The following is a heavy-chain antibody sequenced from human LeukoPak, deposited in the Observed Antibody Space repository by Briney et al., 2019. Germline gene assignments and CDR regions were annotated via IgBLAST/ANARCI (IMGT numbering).Heavy chain of an antibody. CDR2: IHTSGST. J-gene: IGHJ4*02. CDR1: GRSISSYY. CDR3: ARVNSYYYNSSGYYIFDY. D-gene: IGHD3-22*01. Sequence: PSETLSLTCTLSGRSISSYYCSWIRQPAGKGLGWIGHIHTSGSTNYNPSLKSRVTMSVDTSKNHFSVKLSSVTAARTAVYYCARVNSYYYNSSGYYIFDYWGQGTLVTVSS. V-gene: IGHV4-4*07.